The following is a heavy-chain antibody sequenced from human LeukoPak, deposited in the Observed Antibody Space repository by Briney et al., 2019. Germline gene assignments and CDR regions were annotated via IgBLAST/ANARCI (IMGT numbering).Heavy chain of an antibody. V-gene: IGHV4-59*08. CDR3: ARQEKYYDILTGYLQDAFDI. Sequence: SETLSLTCAVSGGSISTYYWSWIRQPPGKGLEWIGYIHYSGSTNYNPSLKSRVTISVDTSKNQFSLKLSSVTAADTAVYYCARQEKYYDILTGYLQDAFDIWGQGTMVTVSS. J-gene: IGHJ3*02. CDR1: GGSISTYY. D-gene: IGHD3-9*01. CDR2: IHYSGST.